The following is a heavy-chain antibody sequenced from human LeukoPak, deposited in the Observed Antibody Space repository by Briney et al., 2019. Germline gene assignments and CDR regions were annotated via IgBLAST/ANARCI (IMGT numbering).Heavy chain of an antibody. Sequence: PSETLSLTCTVSGGSISSYYWSWIRQPPGKGLEWIGYIYYSGSTNYNPSLKSRVTISVDTSENQFSLKLSSVTAADTAVYYCARQDYYGSGSYNAFDIWGQGTMVTVSS. D-gene: IGHD3-10*01. CDR1: GGSISSYY. CDR3: ARQDYYGSGSYNAFDI. CDR2: IYYSGST. V-gene: IGHV4-59*01. J-gene: IGHJ3*02.